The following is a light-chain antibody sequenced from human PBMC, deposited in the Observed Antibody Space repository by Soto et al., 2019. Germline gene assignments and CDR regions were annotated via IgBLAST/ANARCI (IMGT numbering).Light chain of an antibody. CDR1: NIGSKS. V-gene: IGLV3-21*04. J-gene: IGLJ2*01. CDR2: YDR. CDR3: QVWDSISDQVV. Sequence: SYELTQPPSVSVAPGNTARITCGGINIGSKSVQWYHQKPGQAPVLVIYYDRDRPSGIPERFSGYNSGNTATLAISRVEAGDEADYYCQVWDSISDQVVFGAGTKLTVL.